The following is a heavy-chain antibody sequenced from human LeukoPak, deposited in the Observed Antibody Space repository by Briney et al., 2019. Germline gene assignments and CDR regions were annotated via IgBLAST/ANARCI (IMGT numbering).Heavy chain of an antibody. CDR1: GGTFSSYA. CDR2: IIPIFGTA. D-gene: IGHD6-13*01. V-gene: IGHV1-69*05. CDR3: ARDMRGAAAADDAFDI. Sequence: SVKVSCGASGGTFSSYAISWVRQAPGQGLEWMGRIIPIFGTANYAQKFQGRVTITTDESTSTAYMELSSLRSEDTAVYYCARDMRGAAAADDAFDIWGQGTMVTVSS. J-gene: IGHJ3*02.